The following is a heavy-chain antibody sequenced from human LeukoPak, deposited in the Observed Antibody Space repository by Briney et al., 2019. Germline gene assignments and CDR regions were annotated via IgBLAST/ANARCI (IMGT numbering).Heavy chain of an antibody. CDR1: VYTFTSYY. Sequence: ASVKVSCKASVYTFTSYYMHWVRQPPGQGLEGMGIRNPSGGSTSYSQKFCVRVTITAYGSTSTAYMELGSLRFEDTAVYYCARHVHCSSTSCYPYYYYGMDVWGQGTPVAVSS. D-gene: IGHD2-2*01. CDR3: ARHVHCSSTSCYPYYYYGMDV. V-gene: IGHV1-46*01. CDR2: RNPSGGST. J-gene: IGHJ6*02.